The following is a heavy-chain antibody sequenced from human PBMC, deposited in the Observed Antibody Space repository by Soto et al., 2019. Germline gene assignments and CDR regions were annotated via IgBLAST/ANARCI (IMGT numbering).Heavy chain of an antibody. V-gene: IGHV1-3*01. CDR1: GFAFTTYS. CDR3: ARELAAPGTTFDY. CDR2: INGGNGNI. D-gene: IGHD6-13*01. J-gene: IGHJ4*02. Sequence: ASVKVSCKASGFAFTTYSLHWVRQAPGQRLEWMAWINGGNGNIEYSQKFQNRVTITRDTSASTVYMELSSLRSEDTAVYYCARELAAPGTTFDYWSQGALVTVSS.